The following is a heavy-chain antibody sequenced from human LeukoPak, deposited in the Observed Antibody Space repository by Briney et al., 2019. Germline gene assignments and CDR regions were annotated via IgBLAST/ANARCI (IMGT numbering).Heavy chain of an antibody. CDR3: ARGHWLDP. CDR1: GGSISSYY. Sequence: SETLSLTCTVSGGSISSYYWSWIRQPPGKGLEWIGYIYYSGSTNYNPSLKSRVTISVDTSKNQFSLKLSSVTAADTAVYYCARGHWLDPRGQGTLVTVSS. V-gene: IGHV4-59*01. J-gene: IGHJ5*02. CDR2: IYYSGST.